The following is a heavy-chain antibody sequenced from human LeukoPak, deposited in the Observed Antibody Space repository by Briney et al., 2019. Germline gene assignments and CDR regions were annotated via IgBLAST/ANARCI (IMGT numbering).Heavy chain of an antibody. D-gene: IGHD3-10*01. CDR2: INHSGST. CDR3: ARGRGWFGLSWFDP. CDR1: GGSISSYY. Sequence: SETLSLTCTVSGGSISSYYWSWIRQPPGKGLEWIGEINHSGSTNYNPSLKSRVTISVDTSKNQFSLKLSSVTAADTAVYYCARGRGWFGLSWFDPWGQGTLVTVSS. V-gene: IGHV4-34*01. J-gene: IGHJ5*02.